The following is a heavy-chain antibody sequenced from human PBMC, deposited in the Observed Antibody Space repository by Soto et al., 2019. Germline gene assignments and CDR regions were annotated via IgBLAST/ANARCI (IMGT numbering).Heavy chain of an antibody. V-gene: IGHV4-59*01. CDR3: ARMRGLGEILPYLEC. J-gene: IGHJ4*02. CDR2: IYYSGRT. CDR1: GGSISDYQ. Sequence: QVQLQESGPGLVKPSETLSLTCSISGGSISDYQWNWIRQPPGKGLEWIGDIYYSGRTNYNPSLKSRLNISLDTSTRHFSLRLRSVTAADTAVYYCARMRGLGEILPYLECWGQGARVTVSS. D-gene: IGHD3-16*01.